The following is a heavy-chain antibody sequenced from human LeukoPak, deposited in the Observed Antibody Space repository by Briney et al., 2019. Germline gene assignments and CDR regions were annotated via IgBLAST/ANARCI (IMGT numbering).Heavy chain of an antibody. V-gene: IGHV3-30*03. J-gene: IGHJ4*02. CDR1: GFTFSSYG. Sequence: PGGSLRLSCAASGFTFSSYGMHWVRQAPGKGLEWVAVISYDGSNKYYADSVKGRFTISRDNSKNTLYLQMNSLRAEDTAVYYCAAYDSSGPFDYWGQGTLVTVSS. D-gene: IGHD3-22*01. CDR3: AAYDSSGPFDY. CDR2: ISYDGSNK.